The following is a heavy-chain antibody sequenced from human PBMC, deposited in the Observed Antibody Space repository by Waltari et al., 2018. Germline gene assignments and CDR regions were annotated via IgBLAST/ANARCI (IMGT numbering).Heavy chain of an antibody. CDR2: INHSGST. V-gene: IGHV4-34*01. CDR1: GGSFSGYY. Sequence: QVQLQQWGAGLLKPSETLSLTCAVYGGSFSGYYWSWIRQPPGKGLEWIGEINHSGSTNYNPSLKSRVTISVDTSKNQFSLKLSSVTAADTAVYYCARMATPVPYRREWWFDPWGQGTLVTVSS. D-gene: IGHD3-3*01. J-gene: IGHJ5*02. CDR3: ARMATPVPYRREWWFDP.